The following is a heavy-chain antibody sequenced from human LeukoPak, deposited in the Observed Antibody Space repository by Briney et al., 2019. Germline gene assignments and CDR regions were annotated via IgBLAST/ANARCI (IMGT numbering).Heavy chain of an antibody. V-gene: IGHV3-7*01. CDR1: GFTFSSYW. J-gene: IGHJ4*01. Sequence: GGSLRLSCAASGFTFSSYWMSWVRQAPGKGLEWVANIKQDGSEKYYVDSVKGRFTISRDNAKNSLYLQMNSLRAEDTAVYYCARDLDYYGSGSYRDYWGHGTLVTVSS. CDR3: ARDLDYYGSGSYRDY. CDR2: IKQDGSEK. D-gene: IGHD3-10*01.